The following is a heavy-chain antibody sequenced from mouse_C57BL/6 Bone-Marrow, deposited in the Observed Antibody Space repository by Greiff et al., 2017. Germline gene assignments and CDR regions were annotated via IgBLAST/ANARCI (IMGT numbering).Heavy chain of an antibody. CDR1: GFTFSDYG. J-gene: IGHJ4*01. CDR3: ARELFFHYAMDY. V-gene: IGHV5-15*01. CDR2: ISNLAYSI. Sequence: EVNVVESGGGLVQPGGSLKLSCAASGFTFSDYGMAWVRQAPRKGPEWVAFISNLAYSIYYADTVTGRFTISRENAKNTLYLEMSSLRSEDTAMYYCARELFFHYAMDYWGQGTSVTVSS.